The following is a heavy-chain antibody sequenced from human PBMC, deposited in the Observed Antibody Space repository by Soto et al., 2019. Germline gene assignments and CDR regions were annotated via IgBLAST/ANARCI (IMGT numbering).Heavy chain of an antibody. CDR1: GYTFTSYG. Sequence: ASVKVSCKASGYTFTSYGISWVRQAPGQGLEWMGWISAYNGNTNYAQKLQGRVTMTTDTSTSTAYMELRSLRSDDTAVYYCAREADGYSSGWDHYYFDYWGQGTLVTVS. D-gene: IGHD6-19*01. V-gene: IGHV1-18*04. CDR2: ISAYNGNT. J-gene: IGHJ4*02. CDR3: AREADGYSSGWDHYYFDY.